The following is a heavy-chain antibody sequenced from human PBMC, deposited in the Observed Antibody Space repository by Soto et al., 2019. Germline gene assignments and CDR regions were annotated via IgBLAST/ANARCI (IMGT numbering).Heavy chain of an antibody. CDR1: GGSVSSGDYY. Sequence: SETLSLTCTVSGGSVSSGDYYWSWIRQPPGKGLQWIAYMHYSGSTYYNPSLKSRVSISIDTSKNQFSMKLSSVTAADTAVYYCARDSSGFSYASYWLDSWGQGTLVTVS. D-gene: IGHD1-26*01. CDR3: ARDSSGFSYASYWLDS. V-gene: IGHV4-30-4*02. J-gene: IGHJ5*01. CDR2: MHYSGST.